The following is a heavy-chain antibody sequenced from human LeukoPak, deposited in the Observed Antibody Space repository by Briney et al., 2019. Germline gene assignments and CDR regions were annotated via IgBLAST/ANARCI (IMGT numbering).Heavy chain of an antibody. D-gene: IGHD1-26*01. CDR1: GGSFSGYY. J-gene: IGHJ4*02. V-gene: IGHV4-34*01. CDR2: INHSGST. Sequence: SETLSLTCAVYGGSFSGYYWSRIRQPPGKGLEWIGEINHSGSTNYNPSLKSRVTISVDTSKNQFSLKLSSVTAADTAVYYCARDEEGAMFDYWGQGTLVTVSS. CDR3: ARDEEGAMFDY.